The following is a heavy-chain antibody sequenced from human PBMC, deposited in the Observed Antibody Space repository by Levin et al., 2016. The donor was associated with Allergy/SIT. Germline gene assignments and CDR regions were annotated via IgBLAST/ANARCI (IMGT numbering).Heavy chain of an antibody. CDR2: IYYSGST. J-gene: IGHJ4*02. Sequence: WIRQPPGKGLEWIGYIYYSGSTYYNPSLKSRVTISVDTSKNQFSLKLSSVTAADTAVYYCAREWVEDYYGSGRGYYFDYWGQGTLVTVSS. D-gene: IGHD3-10*01. V-gene: IGHV4-31*02. CDR3: AREWVEDYYGSGRGYYFDY.